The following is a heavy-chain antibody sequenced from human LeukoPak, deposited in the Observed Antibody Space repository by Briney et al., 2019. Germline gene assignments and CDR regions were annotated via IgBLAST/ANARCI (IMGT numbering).Heavy chain of an antibody. CDR3: ARDDGDV. CDR2: INEDGSGK. J-gene: IGHJ6*04. V-gene: IGHV3-7*01. Sequence: GGSLRLSCAASGFTFSDQYMDWVRQTPGKGLEWVASINEDGSGKFSVGSVKDRITISRDNTRNSLDLQINSLTVEDTAIYYCARDDGDVWGTGTTVTVSS. CDR1: GFTFSDQY.